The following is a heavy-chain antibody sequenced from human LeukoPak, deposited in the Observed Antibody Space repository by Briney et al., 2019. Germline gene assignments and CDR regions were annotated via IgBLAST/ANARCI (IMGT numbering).Heavy chain of an antibody. J-gene: IGHJ3*02. CDR2: ISGSGERT. CDR1: SFTFNNFV. V-gene: IGHV3-23*01. Sequence: GGSLRLSCLASSFTFNNFVMSWVRQAPGKGLEWASAISGSGERTYYADSVKGRSTISRDNSKNTLYVQMNSLRAEDTAVYYCVKPGLGTFTFDAFDTWGQGTVVTVSS. CDR3: VKPGLGTFTFDAFDT. D-gene: IGHD3-16*01.